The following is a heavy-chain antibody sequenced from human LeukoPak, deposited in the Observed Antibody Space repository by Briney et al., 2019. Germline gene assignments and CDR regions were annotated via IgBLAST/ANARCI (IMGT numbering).Heavy chain of an antibody. CDR3: ARDLAAAAGTSDY. CDR2: ISWNSGSI. J-gene: IGHJ4*02. V-gene: IGHV3-9*03. D-gene: IGHD6-13*01. CDR1: GFTFDDYA. Sequence: GRSLRLSCAASGFTFDDYAMHWVRQAPGKGLEWVSGISWNSGSIGYADSVKGRFTISRDNAKNSLYLQMNSLRAEDMALYYCARDLAAAAGTSDYWGQGTLVTVSS.